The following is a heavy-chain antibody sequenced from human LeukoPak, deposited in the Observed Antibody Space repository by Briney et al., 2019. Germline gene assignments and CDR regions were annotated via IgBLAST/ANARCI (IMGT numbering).Heavy chain of an antibody. CDR3: ARAIDEQYYYGSGSYPTFDP. CDR2: INHSGST. J-gene: IGHJ5*02. D-gene: IGHD3-10*01. CDR1: GGSFSGYY. Sequence: SETLSLTCAVYGGSFSGYYWSWIRQPPGKGLEWIGEINHSGSTNYNPSLKSRVTISVDTSKNQFSLKLSSVTAADTAVYYCARAIDEQYYYGSGSYPTFDPWGQGALVTVSS. V-gene: IGHV4-34*01.